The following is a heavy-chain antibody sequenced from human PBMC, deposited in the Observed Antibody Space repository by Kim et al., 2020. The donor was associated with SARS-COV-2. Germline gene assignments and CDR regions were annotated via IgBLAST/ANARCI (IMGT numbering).Heavy chain of an antibody. D-gene: IGHD1-26*01. V-gene: IGHV3-49*03. CDR3: TRELWGGATDNDAFDI. J-gene: IGHJ3*02. CDR1: GFTFGDYA. CDR2: IRSKAYGGTT. Sequence: GGSLRLSCTASGFTFGDYAMSWFRQAPGKGLEWVGFIRSKAYGGTTEYAASVKGRFTISRDDSKSIAYLQMNSLKTEDTAVYYCTRELWGGATDNDAFDIWGQGTMVTVSS.